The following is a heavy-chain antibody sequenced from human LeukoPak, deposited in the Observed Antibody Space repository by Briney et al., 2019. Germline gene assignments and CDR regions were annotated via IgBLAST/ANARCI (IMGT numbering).Heavy chain of an antibody. V-gene: IGHV4-59*08. D-gene: IGHD2-15*01. J-gene: IGHJ4*02. Sequence: PSETLSLTCSVSGDSVTSSYWSWIRQPPGKGLEWIGYVSSDGTTNYTPSLRSRLIMSVDTAKNDISLVLTSVTAADTAIYYCARLDCLVEGCYNHWGRGTLVTVSS. CDR2: VSSDGTT. CDR1: GDSVTSSY. CDR3: ARLDCLVEGCYNH.